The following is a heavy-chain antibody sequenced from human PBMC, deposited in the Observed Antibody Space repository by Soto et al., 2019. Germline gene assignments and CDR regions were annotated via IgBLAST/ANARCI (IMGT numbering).Heavy chain of an antibody. D-gene: IGHD2-15*01. CDR1: GYTFTDYG. CDR2: ISAYQGNT. J-gene: IGHJ5*02. V-gene: IGHV1-18*01. CDR3: ARYEGSYPVPGSWFDH. Sequence: QVQLVQSGAEVKKPGASVKVSCKASGYTFTDYGSSWVRQAPGQGLEWMGWISAYQGNTNYAQKLQGRDTMTRDTCANKAYMVLRSLRRSATAENYCARYEGSYPVPGSWFDHWGPGPLVTVSA.